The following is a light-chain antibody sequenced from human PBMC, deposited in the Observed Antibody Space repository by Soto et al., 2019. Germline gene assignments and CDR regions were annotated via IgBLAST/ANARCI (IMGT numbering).Light chain of an antibody. CDR1: QTVNNHY. CDR2: GAS. V-gene: IGKV3-20*01. Sequence: EIVMTQSPATLSVSPGERAILSCRASQTVNNHYLAWCQQKPGQAPRLLIYGASRRATGIPDRFSGSASGTDFTLTISRLEPEDFAVYFCQQYSDLPMTFGQGTRLEIK. CDR3: QQYSDLPMT. J-gene: IGKJ5*01.